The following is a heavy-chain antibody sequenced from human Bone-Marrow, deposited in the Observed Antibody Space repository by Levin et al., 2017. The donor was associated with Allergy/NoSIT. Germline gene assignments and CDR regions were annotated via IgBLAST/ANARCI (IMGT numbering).Heavy chain of an antibody. V-gene: IGHV3-30-3*01. CDR2: ISYDGSNK. D-gene: IGHD2-21*02. CDR3: ARDGITYCGGDCYYYYYGMDV. Sequence: PGGSLRLSCAASGFTFSSYAMHWVRQAPGKGLEWVAVISYDGSNKYYADSVKGRFTISRDNSKNTLYLQMNSLRAEDTAVYYCARDGITYCGGDCYYYYYGMDVWGQGTTVTVSS. CDR1: GFTFSSYA. J-gene: IGHJ6*02.